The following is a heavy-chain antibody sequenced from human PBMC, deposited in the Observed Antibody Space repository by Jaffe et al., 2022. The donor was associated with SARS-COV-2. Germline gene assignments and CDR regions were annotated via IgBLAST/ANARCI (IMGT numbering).Heavy chain of an antibody. Sequence: QVQLVESGGGVVQPGRSLRLSCAASGFTFSSYGMHWVRQAPGKGLEWVAVISYDGSNKYYADSVKGRFTISRDNSKNTLYLQMNSLRAEDTAVYYCAKPQLGGWYSVGAFDIWGQGTMVTVSS. CDR1: GFTFSSYG. J-gene: IGHJ3*02. CDR2: ISYDGSNK. D-gene: IGHD6-19*01. V-gene: IGHV3-30*18. CDR3: AKPQLGGWYSVGAFDI.